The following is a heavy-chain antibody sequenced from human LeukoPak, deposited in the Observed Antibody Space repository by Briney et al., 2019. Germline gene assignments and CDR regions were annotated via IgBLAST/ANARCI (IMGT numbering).Heavy chain of an antibody. Sequence: SETLSLTCTVSGGSISSGGYYWSWIRQHPGWGLEWIGYIYYSGSTYYNPSLKSRVTISVDTSKNQSSVKLSSVTAADTAVYYCARDSSGYSRFDPWGQGTLVTVSS. CDR3: ARDSSGYSRFDP. CDR2: IYYSGST. V-gene: IGHV4-31*03. CDR1: GGSISSGGYY. D-gene: IGHD3-22*01. J-gene: IGHJ5*02.